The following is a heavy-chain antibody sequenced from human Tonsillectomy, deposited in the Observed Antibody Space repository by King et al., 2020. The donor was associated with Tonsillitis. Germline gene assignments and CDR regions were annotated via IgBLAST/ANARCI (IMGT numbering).Heavy chain of an antibody. CDR3: AREGPRTGYSYGWGWFDP. V-gene: IGHV3-21*01. Sequence: VQLVQSGGGLVKPGGSLRLSCAASGFTFSSYSMNWVRQAPGKGLEWGSSISSSSSYIYYADSVKGRLTISRDNAKNSLYLQMNSLRAEDTAVYYCAREGPRTGYSYGWGWFDPWGQGTLVTVSS. D-gene: IGHD5-18*01. CDR2: ISSSSSYI. J-gene: IGHJ5*02. CDR1: GFTFSSYS.